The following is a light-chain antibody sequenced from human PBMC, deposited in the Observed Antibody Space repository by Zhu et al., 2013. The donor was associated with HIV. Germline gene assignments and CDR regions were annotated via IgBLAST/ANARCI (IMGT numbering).Light chain of an antibody. CDR3: QQYDTHPFLT. CDR2: AAS. Sequence: DIQMTQSPSSLSASIGDRVTITCRASRVINSYLAWFQRKPGKAPKSLIYAASSLHSGVSSRFSGSGSGTDFTLTINSLQPDDFATYYCQQYDTHPFLTFGGGTKVEMK. CDR1: RVINSY. V-gene: IGKV1-16*01. J-gene: IGKJ4*01.